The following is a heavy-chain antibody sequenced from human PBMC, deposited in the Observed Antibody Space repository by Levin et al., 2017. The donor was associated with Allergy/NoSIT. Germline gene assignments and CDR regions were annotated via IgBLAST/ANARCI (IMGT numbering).Heavy chain of an antibody. CDR1: GFIFSGSA. D-gene: IGHD6-13*01. CDR2: IRSKDYNYAT. V-gene: IGHV3-73*01. Sequence: GGSLRLSCAASGFIFSGSAMHWVRQASGKGLEWVGRIRSKDYNYATAYAASVKGRFTISRDDSKNTSYLQMNSLKTEDTALYYCARFRGVAAAGYYLDSWGQGTLVTVSS. J-gene: IGHJ4*02. CDR3: ARFRGVAAAGYYLDS.